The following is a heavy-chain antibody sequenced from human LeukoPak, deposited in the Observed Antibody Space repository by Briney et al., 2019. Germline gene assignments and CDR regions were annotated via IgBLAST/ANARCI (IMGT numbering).Heavy chain of an antibody. V-gene: IGHV4-38-2*02. J-gene: IGHJ3*02. D-gene: IGHD4-17*01. Sequence: SETLSLTCTVSGYSISSNYYWGWIRQPPGKGLEWIGNIYHSGSISYNPSLKSRVTISVDTSKNQFSLKLTSVTAADTAVYYCARGLSTVRNAFDIWGQGTMVTVSS. CDR2: IYHSGSI. CDR3: ARGLSTVRNAFDI. CDR1: GYSISSNYY.